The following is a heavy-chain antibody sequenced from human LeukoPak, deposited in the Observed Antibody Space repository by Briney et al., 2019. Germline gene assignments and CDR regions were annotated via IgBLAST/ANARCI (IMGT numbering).Heavy chain of an antibody. D-gene: IGHD2-21*02. CDR2: ISYDGSNK. CDR1: GFTFSSYA. Sequence: GGSLRLSCAASGFTFSSYAMHWVRQAPGKGPEWVAVISYDGSNKYYADSVKGRFTISRDNSKNTLYLQMNSLRAEDTAVYYCATALAYCGGDCYKNDYWGQGTLVTVSS. J-gene: IGHJ4*02. V-gene: IGHV3-30*04. CDR3: ATALAYCGGDCYKNDY.